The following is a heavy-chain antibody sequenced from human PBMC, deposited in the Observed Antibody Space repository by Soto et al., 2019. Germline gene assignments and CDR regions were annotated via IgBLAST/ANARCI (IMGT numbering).Heavy chain of an antibody. CDR1: GGSISSYY. Sequence: SETLSLTCTVSGGSISSYYWSWIRQPPGKGLEWIGYIYYSGSTNYNPSLKSRVTISVDTSKNQFSLKLSSVTAADTAVYYCASQGQYNWNRYYMDVWGKGTTVTVS. D-gene: IGHD1-20*01. CDR2: IYYSGST. J-gene: IGHJ6*03. CDR3: ASQGQYNWNRYYMDV. V-gene: IGHV4-59*08.